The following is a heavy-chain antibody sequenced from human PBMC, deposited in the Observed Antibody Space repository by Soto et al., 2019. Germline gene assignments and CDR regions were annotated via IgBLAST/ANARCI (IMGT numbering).Heavy chain of an antibody. D-gene: IGHD2-15*01. CDR2: VTADGGT. CDR3: APHVACSGGSCQYDAFAI. J-gene: IGHJ3*02. CDR1: GFTVSSHA. V-gene: IGHV3-23*01. Sequence: EVQVLESGGGLVQPGGSLRLSCEGSGFTVSSHAMTWIRQAAGKGPEWVSTVTADGGTYYADSVKGRFAMSRDTSENTGYLQMNSLGAEDTAAYYCAPHVACSGGSCQYDAFAIRGQGTMVTVSS.